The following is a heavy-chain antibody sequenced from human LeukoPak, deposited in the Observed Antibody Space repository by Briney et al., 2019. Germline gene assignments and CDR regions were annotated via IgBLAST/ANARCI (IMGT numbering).Heavy chain of an antibody. Sequence: GGSLRLSRAASGFTFSSYWMHWVRQAPGKGLEWVSGTTWNGGSTGYADSVKGRFTISRDNAKNSLYLQMNSLRVEDTALYYCARAKDVVVVVGPDAFDIWGQGTTVTVSS. D-gene: IGHD2-15*01. J-gene: IGHJ3*02. CDR1: GFTFSSYW. V-gene: IGHV3-20*04. CDR3: ARAKDVVVVVGPDAFDI. CDR2: TTWNGGST.